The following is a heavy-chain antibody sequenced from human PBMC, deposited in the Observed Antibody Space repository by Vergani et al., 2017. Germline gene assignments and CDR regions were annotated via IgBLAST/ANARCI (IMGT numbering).Heavy chain of an antibody. CDR2: IYYNGST. Sequence: QVQLQESGPGLVKPSQTLSLTCTVSGGSISSYYWSWIRQPPGKELEWIGYIYYNGSTYYNPSLKSRVTISVDTSKNQFSLKLSSVTAADTAVYYCARHLSHWDYWGQGTLVTVSS. V-gene: IGHV4-59*08. CDR1: GGSISSYY. CDR3: ARHLSHWDY. J-gene: IGHJ4*02.